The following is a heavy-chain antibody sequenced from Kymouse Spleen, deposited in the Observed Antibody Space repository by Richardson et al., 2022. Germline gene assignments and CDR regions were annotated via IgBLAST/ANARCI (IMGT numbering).Heavy chain of an antibody. Sequence: QVQLVESGGGVVQPGRSLRLSCAASGFTFSSYGMHWVRQAPGKGLEWVAVIWYDGSNKYYADSVKGRFTISRDNSKNTLYLQMNSLRAEDTAVYYCARGEYSSSWYDYWGQGTLVTVSS. CDR3: ARGEYSSSWYDY. D-gene: IGHD6-13*01. CDR1: GFTFSSYG. CDR2: IWYDGSNK. J-gene: IGHJ4*02. V-gene: IGHV3-33*01.